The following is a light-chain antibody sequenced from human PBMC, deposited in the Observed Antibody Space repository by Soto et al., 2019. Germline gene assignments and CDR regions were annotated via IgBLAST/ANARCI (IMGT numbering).Light chain of an antibody. CDR1: QSVSNY. V-gene: IGKV1-39*01. CDR3: QQTYSSPEYT. CDR2: ASS. Sequence: DIQMTQSPSSLSASVGDRVTIICRASQSVSNYLNWFQQKPGKAPKLLIYASSTLQSGVPSRFSGSGSGTDFTLTIATLQPEDFATYSCQQTYSSPEYTFGQGTKLEIK. J-gene: IGKJ2*01.